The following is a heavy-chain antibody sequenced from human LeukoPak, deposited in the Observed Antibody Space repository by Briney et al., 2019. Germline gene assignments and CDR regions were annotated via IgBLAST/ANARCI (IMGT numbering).Heavy chain of an antibody. CDR2: IIPIFGTA. D-gene: IGHD6-19*01. CDR1: GGTFSSYA. V-gene: IGHV1-69*13. Sequence: SVKVSCKASGGTFSSYAISWVRQAPGQGLEWMGGIIPIFGTANYAQKFQGRVTITADESTSTAYMELSSLRSEDTAVYYCARDFEGSSGSPYMVFGYWGQGTLVTVSS. J-gene: IGHJ4*02. CDR3: ARDFEGSSGSPYMVFGY.